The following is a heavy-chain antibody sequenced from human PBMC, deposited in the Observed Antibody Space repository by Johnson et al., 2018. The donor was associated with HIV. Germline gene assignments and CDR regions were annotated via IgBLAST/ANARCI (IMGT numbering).Heavy chain of an antibody. CDR2: IQQDGSEK. D-gene: IGHD2-15*01. J-gene: IGHJ3*02. V-gene: IGHV3-7*02. Sequence: VQLVESGGGLVQPGGSLRLSCAASGFTFSSYWMSWVRQAPGKGLEWVANIQQDGSEKYYVDSVKGRFTISRDNSKNTLYLQMNSLRAEDTAVYYCARIGAWQLHRAFDIWGQGTMVTVSS. CDR1: GFTFSSYW. CDR3: ARIGAWQLHRAFDI.